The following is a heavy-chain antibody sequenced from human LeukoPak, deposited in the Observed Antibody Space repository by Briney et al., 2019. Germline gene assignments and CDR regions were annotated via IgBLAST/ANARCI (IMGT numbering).Heavy chain of an antibody. CDR2: ISSSGSTI. J-gene: IGHJ4*02. Sequence: PGGSLRLSCAASGFTFSSYEMNWVRQAPGKGLEWASYISSSGSTIYYADSVKGRFTISRDNAKNSLYLQMNSLRAEDTALYYCARDLATTDNWGQGTLVTVSS. V-gene: IGHV3-48*03. CDR3: ARDLATTDN. CDR1: GFTFSSYE. D-gene: IGHD1/OR15-1a*01.